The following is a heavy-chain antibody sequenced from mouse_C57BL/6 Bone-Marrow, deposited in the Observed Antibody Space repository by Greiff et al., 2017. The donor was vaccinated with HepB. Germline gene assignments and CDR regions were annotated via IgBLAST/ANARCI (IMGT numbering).Heavy chain of an antibody. V-gene: IGHV1-76*01. CDR3: ARGYYGPWFAY. CDR1: GYTFTDYY. D-gene: IGHD1-2*01. J-gene: IGHJ3*01. CDR2: IYPGSGNT. Sequence: QVQLQQSGAELVRPGASVKLSCKASGYTFTDYYINWVKQRPGQGLEWIARIYPGSGNTYYNEKFKGKATLTAEKSSSTAYMQLSSLTSEDSAVYFCARGYYGPWFAYWGQGTLVTVSA.